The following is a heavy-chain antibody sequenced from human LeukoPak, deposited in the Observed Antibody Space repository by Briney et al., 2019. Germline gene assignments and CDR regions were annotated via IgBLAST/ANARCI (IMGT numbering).Heavy chain of an antibody. V-gene: IGHV3-30*01. CDR1: GFTFSSYT. CDR2: ISYDGSNK. CDR3: ARDRTGWGPVDYYYYYMDV. J-gene: IGHJ6*03. D-gene: IGHD1-1*01. Sequence: GGSLRLSRAASGFTFSSYTMHWVRQAPGKGLEWVAVISYDGSNKYYADSVKGRFTISRDNSKNTLYLQMNSLRAEDTAVYYCARDRTGWGPVDYYYYYMDVWGKGTTVTVSS.